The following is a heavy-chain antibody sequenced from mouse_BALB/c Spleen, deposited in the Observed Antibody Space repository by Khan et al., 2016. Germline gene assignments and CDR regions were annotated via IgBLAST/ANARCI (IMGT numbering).Heavy chain of an antibody. J-gene: IGHJ1*01. CDR1: GYSITSDYA. D-gene: IGHD1-1*01. CDR3: ARFYYGSSYGYFDV. Sequence: EVQLQESGPGLVKPSQSLSLTCTVTGYSITSDYAWNWIRQFPGNKLEWMGYLSYSGSTSYNPSLKSRISITRDTSKNQFFLQLNSVTTEDTATYYCARFYYGSSYGYFDVWGAGTTVTVSS. V-gene: IGHV3-2*02. CDR2: LSYSGST.